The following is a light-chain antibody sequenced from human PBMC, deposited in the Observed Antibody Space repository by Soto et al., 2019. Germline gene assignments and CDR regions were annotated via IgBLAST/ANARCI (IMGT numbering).Light chain of an antibody. Sequence: EIVLTQSPGTLSLSPGERATLSCRASQSVCSSYLAWYQQKPGQAPRLLIYGATSRATGIPDRFSGSASGTDFTLTISRLEPEDFAVYYCLQDGSSPRTFGQGTKVEIK. CDR3: LQDGSSPRT. CDR1: QSVCSSY. J-gene: IGKJ1*01. CDR2: GAT. V-gene: IGKV3-20*01.